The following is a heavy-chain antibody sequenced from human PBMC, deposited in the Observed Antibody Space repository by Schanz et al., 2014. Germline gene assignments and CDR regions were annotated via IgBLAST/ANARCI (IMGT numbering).Heavy chain of an antibody. CDR2: IIPILGIT. CDR1: GGTFSSYT. J-gene: IGHJ3*02. D-gene: IGHD6-19*01. V-gene: IGHV1-69*04. CDR3: ARGLGDERWLDLNEAFDI. Sequence: QVQLVQSGGEVMKPGSSVKVSCKASGGTFSSYTINWVRQAPGQGLEWMGRIIPILGITNVAQTFQDRVTITADKSTSTAYMELSSLRSEDTAVYYCARGLGDERWLDLNEAFDIWGQGTIVTVSS.